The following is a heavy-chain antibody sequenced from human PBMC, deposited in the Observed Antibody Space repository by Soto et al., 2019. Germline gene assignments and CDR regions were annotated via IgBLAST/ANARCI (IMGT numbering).Heavy chain of an antibody. CDR1: GFTVSSNY. CDR2: IYSGGST. CDR3: AREGITMVRGIRPARAFDI. J-gene: IGHJ3*02. V-gene: IGHV3-66*01. Sequence: PGGSLRLSCAASGFTVSSNYMSWVRQAPGKGLEWVSVIYSGGSTYYADSVKGRFTISRDNSKNTLYLQMNSLRAEDTAVYYCAREGITMVRGIRPARAFDIWGQGTMVTVSS. D-gene: IGHD3-10*01.